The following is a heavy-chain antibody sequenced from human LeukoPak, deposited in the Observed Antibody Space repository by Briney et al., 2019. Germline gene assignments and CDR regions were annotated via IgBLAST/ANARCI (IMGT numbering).Heavy chain of an antibody. CDR1: GGSFSGYY. CDR2: INHSGST. CDR3: ASRERHYYGSGSYYGY. V-gene: IGHV4-34*01. D-gene: IGHD3-10*01. J-gene: IGHJ4*02. Sequence: SETLSLTCAVYGGSFSGYYWSWIRQPPGKGLEWIGEINHSGSTNYNPSLKSRVTISVDTSKNQFSLKLSSETAADTAVYYCASRERHYYGSGSYYGYWGQGTLVTVSS.